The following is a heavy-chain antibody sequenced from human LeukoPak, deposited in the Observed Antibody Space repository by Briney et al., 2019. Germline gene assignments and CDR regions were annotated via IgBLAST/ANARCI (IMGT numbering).Heavy chain of an antibody. Sequence: TGGSLRLSCVASGFTFSSYSMNWVRQAPGKGLEWVSYISSSSSTIDYADSVKGRFTISRDNAKNSLNLQMNSLRDEDTAVYYCAGGFSGSSYYYYGMDVWGQGTTITVSS. D-gene: IGHD1-26*01. V-gene: IGHV3-48*02. CDR3: AGGFSGSSYYYYGMDV. CDR2: ISSSSSTI. J-gene: IGHJ6*02. CDR1: GFTFSSYS.